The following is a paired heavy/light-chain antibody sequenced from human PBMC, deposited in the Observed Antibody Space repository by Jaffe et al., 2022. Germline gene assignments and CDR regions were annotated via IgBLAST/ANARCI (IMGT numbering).Heavy chain of an antibody. CDR2: MNPNSGNT. V-gene: IGHV1-8*01. D-gene: IGHD3-3*01. J-gene: IGHJ4*02. CDR1: GYTFTSYD. CDR3: GRLRPVRFLERRRGYFDY. Sequence: QVQLVQSGAEVKKPGASVKVSCKASGYTFTSYDINWVRQATGQGLEWMGWMNPNSGNTGYAQKFQGRVTMTRNTSISTAYMELSSLRSEDTAVYYCGRLRPVRFLERRRGYFDYWGQGTLVTVSS.
Light chain of an antibody. V-gene: IGKV1-39*01. CDR1: QSISSY. CDR3: QQSYSTAYT. Sequence: DIQMTQSPSSLSASVGDRVTITCRASQSISSYLNWYQQKPGKAPKLLIYAASSLQSGVPSRFSGSGSGTDFTLTISSLQPEDFATYYCQQSYSTAYTFGQGTKLEIK. CDR2: AAS. J-gene: IGKJ2*01.